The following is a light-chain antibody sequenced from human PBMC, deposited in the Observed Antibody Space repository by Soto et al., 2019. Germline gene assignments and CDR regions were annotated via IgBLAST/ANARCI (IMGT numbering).Light chain of an antibody. CDR3: QSYDSSLRNVI. Sequence: QSVLTQSPSVSGAPGQGVTISCTGGSSNIGANYDVHWYQQLPGTAPKVLIYGNSNRPSGVPDRFSGSKSGTSASLAITGLQVEDEADYYCQSYDSSLRNVIFGGGTKLTVL. V-gene: IGLV1-40*01. J-gene: IGLJ2*01. CDR2: GNS. CDR1: SSNIGANYD.